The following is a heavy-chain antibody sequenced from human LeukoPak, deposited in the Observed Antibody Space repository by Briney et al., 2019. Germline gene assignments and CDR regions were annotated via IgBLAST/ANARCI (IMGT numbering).Heavy chain of an antibody. Sequence: SETLSLTCTVSGASISSSSYYWGWIRQPPGKGLEWIGCMFYSGGTYYNPSLKSRVTISADTSKNQFSLKLSSVTAADTAVYYCARRNWGSSRIDYWGQGTPVTVSS. CDR1: GASISSSSYY. CDR2: MFYSGGT. V-gene: IGHV4-39*01. CDR3: ARRNWGSSRIDY. J-gene: IGHJ4*02. D-gene: IGHD3-16*01.